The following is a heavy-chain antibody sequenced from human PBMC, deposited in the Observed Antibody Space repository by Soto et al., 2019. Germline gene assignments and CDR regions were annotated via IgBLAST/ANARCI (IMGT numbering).Heavy chain of an antibody. J-gene: IGHJ6*04. D-gene: IGHD1-1*01. CDR3: AGGGLERFYHYYIRDV. Sequence: GASVKVSCKASGYTFTSYAMHWVRQAPGQRLEWMGWINAGNGNTKYSQKFQGRVTMTRDTSTSTVCMELNSLRSEDTAVYYCAGGGLERFYHYYIRDVGGKGPTAPVS. CDR2: INAGNGNT. V-gene: IGHV1-3*01. CDR1: GYTFTSYA.